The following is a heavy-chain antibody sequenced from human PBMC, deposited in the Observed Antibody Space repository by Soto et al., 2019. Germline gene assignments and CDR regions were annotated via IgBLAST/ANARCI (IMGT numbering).Heavy chain of an antibody. D-gene: IGHD3-9*01. CDR3: AKDYLAVLRYFDWLPNWFDP. J-gene: IGHJ5*02. CDR2: ISGSGGST. CDR1: GFTFSSYA. V-gene: IGHV3-23*01. Sequence: GGSLRLSCAASGFTFSSYAMSWVRQAPGKGLEWVSAISGSGGSTYYADSVKGRFTISRDNSKNTLYLQMNSLRAEDTAVYYCAKDYLAVLRYFDWLPNWFDPWGPGPLVTVS.